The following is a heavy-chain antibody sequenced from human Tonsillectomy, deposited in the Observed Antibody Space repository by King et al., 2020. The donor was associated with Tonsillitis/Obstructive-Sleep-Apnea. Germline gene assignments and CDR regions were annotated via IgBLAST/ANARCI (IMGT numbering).Heavy chain of an antibody. Sequence: VQLVESGGGLVQPGGSLRLSCAASGFTFSSYAMTWVRQAPGKGLEWVSSISGSGGSTYHADSVKGRFTISRDKSKNTLYLQMNSLRAEDTAVYYCAKNQEYSGYDHKPLCYWGQGTLVTVSS. D-gene: IGHD5-12*01. CDR3: AKNQEYSGYDHKPLCY. CDR2: ISGSGGST. J-gene: IGHJ4*02. V-gene: IGHV3-23*04. CDR1: GFTFSSYA.